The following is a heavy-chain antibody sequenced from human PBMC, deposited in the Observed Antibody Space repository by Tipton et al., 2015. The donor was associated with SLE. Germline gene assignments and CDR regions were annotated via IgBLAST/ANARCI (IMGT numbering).Heavy chain of an antibody. V-gene: IGHV4-61*02. D-gene: IGHD3-16*02. CDR3: AKGDYDYIWGTYRRGEAFDA. CDR2: IYKSGST. CDR1: GDSISSGSYF. Sequence: LRLSCTVFGDSISSGSYFWSWIRQPARKGLEWIGRIYKSGSTNYNPSLRGRVTISRDNSMNTVDLQMNSLGAEDTAVYYCAKGDYDYIWGTYRRGEAFDAWGQGTMVTVST. J-gene: IGHJ3*01.